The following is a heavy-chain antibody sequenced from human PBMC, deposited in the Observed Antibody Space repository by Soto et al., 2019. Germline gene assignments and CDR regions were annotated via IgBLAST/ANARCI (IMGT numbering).Heavy chain of an antibody. CDR2: IHYSGST. V-gene: IGHV4-39*01. J-gene: IGHJ3*02. Sequence: QLQLQESGPGLVKPSETLSLTCTVSGGSISSSSFHWGWIRQPPGKGLEWIGSIHYSGSTYYNPSLKSRVTISVDTSKNQFSLKLSSVTAADTGVYYCARPRTPSTVTPAFDIWGQGTMVTVSS. CDR1: GGSISSSSFH. D-gene: IGHD4-17*01. CDR3: ARPRTPSTVTPAFDI.